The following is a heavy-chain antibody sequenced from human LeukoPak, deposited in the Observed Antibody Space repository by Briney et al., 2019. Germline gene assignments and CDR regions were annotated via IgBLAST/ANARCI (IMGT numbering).Heavy chain of an antibody. V-gene: IGHV4-34*01. CDR1: GVSLRGYY. D-gene: IGHD3-16*01. Sequence: SETLSLTCAVYGVSLRGYYWSWIRQSPEKGLEWIGEISHEGDSIYNPSLKSRLTLSVDMSNNESSLKLRCVTAADTAVYYCARGRTYVSDFYFDVWGKGTTVIVSS. CDR3: ARGRTYVSDFYFDV. J-gene: IGHJ6*03. CDR2: ISHEGDS.